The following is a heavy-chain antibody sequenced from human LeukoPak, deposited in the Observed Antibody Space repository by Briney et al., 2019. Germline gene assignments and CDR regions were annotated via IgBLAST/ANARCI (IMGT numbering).Heavy chain of an antibody. CDR1: GLTFSNYA. D-gene: IGHD4-17*01. V-gene: IGHV3-23*01. CDR2: ISGGTGTP. Sequence: PGGSLRLSCAATGLTFSNYAMSWVRQAPGKGLEWVSGISGGTGTPYYVDSVKGRFIISRDNSKNTLYLQMTSLRGEDTAVYYCAKRRTTVITMDYFDYWGQGILVTVSS. CDR3: AKRRTTVITMDYFDY. J-gene: IGHJ4*02.